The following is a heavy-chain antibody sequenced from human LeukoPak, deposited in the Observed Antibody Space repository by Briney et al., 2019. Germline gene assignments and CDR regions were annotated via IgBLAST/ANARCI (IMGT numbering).Heavy chain of an antibody. Sequence: APVKPSCKASGSTVTNQGVSWGRGAPGQGLEWMGWSSPYNGDTNYAQNLQGRVTKTPETTTTTAYMELRSVISDDSAVDYCAGVKGFDYWGQGTLVTVSS. CDR1: GSTVTNQG. J-gene: IGHJ4*02. CDR2: SSPYNGDT. V-gene: IGHV1-18*01. CDR3: AGVKGFDY.